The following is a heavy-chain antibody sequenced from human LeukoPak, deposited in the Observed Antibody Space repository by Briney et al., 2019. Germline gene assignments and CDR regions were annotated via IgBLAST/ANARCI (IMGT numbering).Heavy chain of an antibody. CDR3: ASEKWDSSGWYGEFIDY. Sequence: ASVKVSCKASGYTFTGYYMHWVRQAPGQGLEWMGWINPNSGGTNYAQKFQGRVTMTRDTSISTAYMELSRLRSDDTAVYYCASEKWDSSGWYGEFIDYWGQGTLVTVSS. CDR2: INPNSGGT. D-gene: IGHD6-19*01. J-gene: IGHJ4*02. V-gene: IGHV1-2*02. CDR1: GYTFTGYY.